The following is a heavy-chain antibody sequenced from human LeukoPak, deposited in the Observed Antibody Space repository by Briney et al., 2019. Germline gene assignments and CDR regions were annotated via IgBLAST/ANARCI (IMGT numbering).Heavy chain of an antibody. D-gene: IGHD1-26*01. CDR2: IIPIFGTA. Sequence: ASVKVSCKASGGTFSSYAISWVRQAPGQGLEWMGGIIPIFGTANYAQKFQGRVTITTDESTSTAYMELSSLRSEDTAVYYCARDREENSGSYYGPDYYYYMDVWGKGTTVTVSS. V-gene: IGHV1-69*05. CDR1: GGTFSSYA. J-gene: IGHJ6*03. CDR3: ARDREENSGSYYGPDYYYYMDV.